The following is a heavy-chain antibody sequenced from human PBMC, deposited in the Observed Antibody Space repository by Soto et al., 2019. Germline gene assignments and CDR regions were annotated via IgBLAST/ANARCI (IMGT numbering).Heavy chain of an antibody. CDR1: GFTFSSYG. D-gene: IGHD2-2*01. V-gene: IGHV3-30*18. J-gene: IGHJ4*02. Sequence: GGSLRLSCAASGFTFSSYGMHWVRQAPGKGLEWVAVISYDGSNKYYADSVKGRFTISRDNSKNTLYLQMNSLRAEDTAVYYCAKDGLAVPAASMRIDYWGQGTLVTVSS. CDR3: AKDGLAVPAASMRIDY. CDR2: ISYDGSNK.